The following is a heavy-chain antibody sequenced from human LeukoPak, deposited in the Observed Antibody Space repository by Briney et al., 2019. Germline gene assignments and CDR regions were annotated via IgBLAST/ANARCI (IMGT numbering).Heavy chain of an antibody. CDR3: ARDRALYDSSGLYYTEDDY. J-gene: IGHJ4*02. V-gene: IGHV3-7*01. Sequence: GGSLRLSCAASGFTFSTYWMSWVRQAPGKGLEWVANIKQDGSEKYYVDSVRGRFTISRDNAKNSRYLQMNSLRVEDTAVYYCARDRALYDSSGLYYTEDDYWGQGTLVTVSS. CDR2: IKQDGSEK. D-gene: IGHD3-22*01. CDR1: GFTFSTYW.